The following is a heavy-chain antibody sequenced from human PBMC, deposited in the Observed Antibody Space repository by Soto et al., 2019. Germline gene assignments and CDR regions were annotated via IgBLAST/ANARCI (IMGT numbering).Heavy chain of an antibody. CDR2: ISYDGSNK. CDR3: AKAWGSSGWVLDDH. V-gene: IGHV3-30*18. D-gene: IGHD6-19*01. Sequence: PGGSLRLSCAASGFTFSSYGMHWVRQAPGKGLEWVAVISYDGSNKYYADSVKGRFTISRDNSKNTLYLQMNSLRAEDTAVYYCAKAWGSSGWVLDDHWGQGTLVTVSS. CDR1: GFTFSSYG. J-gene: IGHJ5*02.